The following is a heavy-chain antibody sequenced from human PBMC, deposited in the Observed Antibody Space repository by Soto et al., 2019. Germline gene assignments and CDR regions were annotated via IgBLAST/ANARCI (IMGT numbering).Heavy chain of an antibody. J-gene: IGHJ5*02. Sequence: HPGGSLRLSCAASGFTFSDYYMTWIRQAPGKGLEWVSTIDGSGGTTYYADSVKGRFTISRDNSINTVFLQMNSLRADDTALYFCAKNSGWFNTWGQGALVTVSS. CDR3: AKNSGWFNT. CDR2: IDGSGGTT. CDR1: GFTFSDYY. D-gene: IGHD3-10*01. V-gene: IGHV3-23*01.